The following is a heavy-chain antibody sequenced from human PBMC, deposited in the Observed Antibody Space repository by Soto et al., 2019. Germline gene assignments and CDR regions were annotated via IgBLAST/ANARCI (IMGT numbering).Heavy chain of an antibody. J-gene: IGHJ5*02. CDR2: IYCSGST. CDR3: ARNPALPLQGLGPAPIFGTLNWFDP. D-gene: IGHD3-3*01. Sequence: SETLSLTCTVSGGSISSSSYYWGWIRQPPGKGLEWIGSIYCSGSTYYNPSLKSRVTISVDTSKNQFSLKLSSVTAADTAVYYCARNPALPLQGLGPAPIFGTLNWFDPWGQGTLVTVSS. CDR1: GGSISSSSYY. V-gene: IGHV4-39*01.